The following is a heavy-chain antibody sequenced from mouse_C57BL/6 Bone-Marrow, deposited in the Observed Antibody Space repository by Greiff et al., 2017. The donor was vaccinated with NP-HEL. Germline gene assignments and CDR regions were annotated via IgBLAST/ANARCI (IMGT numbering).Heavy chain of an antibody. Sequence: QVTLKESGPGILQPSQTLSLTCSFSGFSLSTFGMGVGWIRQPSGKGLEWLAHIWWDDDKYYNPALKSRLTISKDTSKNQVFLKIANVDTAYTATYYCARIGRRIYDGYYGYAMDYWGQGTSVTVSS. CDR3: ARIGRRIYDGYYGYAMDY. V-gene: IGHV8-8*01. CDR2: IWWDDDK. CDR1: GFSLSTFGMG. J-gene: IGHJ4*01. D-gene: IGHD2-3*01.